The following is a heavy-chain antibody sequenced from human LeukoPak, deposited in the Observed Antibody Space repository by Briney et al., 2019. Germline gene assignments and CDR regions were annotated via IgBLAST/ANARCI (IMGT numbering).Heavy chain of an antibody. J-gene: IGHJ5*02. D-gene: IGHD2-2*01. V-gene: IGHV4-34*12. CDR3: AGHALMTSISTYNWFDP. CDR2: IFYDGTT. Sequence: PSETLSLTCAVYGGSFSGYYWSWIRQPPGKGLEWIGSIFYDGTTFHSPSLKGRLTISVATSTNQFSLRLNSVTAADTAVYYCAGHALMTSISTYNWFDPWGQGTLVTVSS. CDR1: GGSFSGYY.